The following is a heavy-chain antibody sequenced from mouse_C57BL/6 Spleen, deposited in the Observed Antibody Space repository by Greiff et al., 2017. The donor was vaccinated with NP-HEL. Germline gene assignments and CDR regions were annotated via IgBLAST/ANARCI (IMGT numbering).Heavy chain of an antibody. CDR2: IRNKANGYTT. Sequence: EVKVVESGGGLVQPGGSLNLSCAASGFTFTDYYMSWVRQPPGKALEWLGFIRNKANGYTTEYSAYVKGRFTISRDNTQSILYLQRNALRAEDSATYYCARYKGYYGNYFDYWGQGTTLTVSS. J-gene: IGHJ2*01. CDR3: ARYKGYYGNYFDY. V-gene: IGHV7-3*01. D-gene: IGHD2-1*01. CDR1: GFTFTDYY.